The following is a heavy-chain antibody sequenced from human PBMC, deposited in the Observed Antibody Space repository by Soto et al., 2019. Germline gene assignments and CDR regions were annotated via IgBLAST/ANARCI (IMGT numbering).Heavy chain of an antibody. CDR1: GGTFSSYT. J-gene: IGHJ6*03. Sequence: KVSCKGSGGTFSSYTISWVRQAPGQGLEWMGRIIPILGIANYAQKFQGRVTITADKSTSTAYMELSSLRSEDTAVYYCARNSDTYYYYYMDVWGKGTTVTVSS. CDR2: IIPILGIA. V-gene: IGHV1-69*02. CDR3: ARNSDTYYYYYMDV.